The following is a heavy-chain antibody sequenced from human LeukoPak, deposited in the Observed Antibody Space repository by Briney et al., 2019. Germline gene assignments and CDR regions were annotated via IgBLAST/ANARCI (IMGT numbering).Heavy chain of an antibody. J-gene: IGHJ5*02. CDR2: ISANGVDT. CDR3: AKDVWWSVS. V-gene: IGHV3-23*01. CDR1: GFTFSNHA. D-gene: IGHD2-8*02. Sequence: GGSLRLSCAASGFTFSNHAMTWVRQAPGKGLEWVSAISANGVDTFYAPSVKGRFTISRDNSKNTLYLQINSLRAEDTAIYYCAKDVWWSVSWGQGTLVTVSS.